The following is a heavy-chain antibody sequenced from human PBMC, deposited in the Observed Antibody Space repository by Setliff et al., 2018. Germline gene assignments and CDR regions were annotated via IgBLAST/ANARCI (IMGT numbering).Heavy chain of an antibody. D-gene: IGHD4-17*01. CDR3: ARDSRVYGDYYYHMDV. CDR1: GGSFSGYY. J-gene: IGHJ6*03. V-gene: IGHV4-34*12. Sequence: SETLSLTCAVYGGSFSGYYWSWIRQPPGKRLEWIGEIIHSGSTNYNPSLKSRVTISMDTSKNQFSLKLTSVTAADTAVYYCARDSRVYGDYYYHMDVWGKGTTVTVSS. CDR2: IIHSGST.